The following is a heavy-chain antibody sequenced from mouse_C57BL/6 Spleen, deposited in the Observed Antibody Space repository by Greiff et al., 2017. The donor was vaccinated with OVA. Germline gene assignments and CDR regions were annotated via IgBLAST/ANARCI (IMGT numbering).Heavy chain of an antibody. CDR1: GFTFTDYY. CDR3: ARLYYGSYYFDY. Sequence: EVNVVESGGGLVQPGGSLSLSCAASGFTFTDYYMSWVRQPPGKALEWLGFIRNKANGYTTEYSASVKGRFTISRDNSQSILYLQMNALRAEDSATYYCARLYYGSYYFDYWGQGTTLTVSS. J-gene: IGHJ2*01. D-gene: IGHD1-1*01. V-gene: IGHV7-3*01. CDR2: IRNKANGYTT.